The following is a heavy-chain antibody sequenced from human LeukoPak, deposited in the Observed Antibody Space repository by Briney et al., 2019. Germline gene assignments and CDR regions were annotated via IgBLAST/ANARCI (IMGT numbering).Heavy chain of an antibody. CDR2: ITSSTNII. J-gene: IGHJ4*02. CDR3: ARDHLYSFDY. CDR1: GFTFSSYS. Sequence: PGGSLLLSCASSGFTFSSYSMNWIRQAPGKGLEGVSYITSSTNIISYADSVKGRFTISRDNAKNSLYLQMSSLRDEDTAVYFCARDHLYSFDYWGQGTVVTVSS. V-gene: IGHV3-48*02.